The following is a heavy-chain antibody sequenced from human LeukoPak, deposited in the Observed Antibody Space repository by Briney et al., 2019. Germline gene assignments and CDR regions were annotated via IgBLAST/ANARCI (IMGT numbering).Heavy chain of an antibody. CDR2: IYHSGST. J-gene: IGHJ4*02. Sequence: PSETLSLTCTVSGYSISSGYYWGWIRQPPGKGLEWIGSIYHSGSTYYNPSLKSRVTISVDTSKNQFSLKLSSVTAADTAVYYCARGRARYYDSSGYYGYWGQGTLVTVSS. D-gene: IGHD3-22*01. CDR3: ARGRARYYDSSGYYGY. V-gene: IGHV4-38-2*02. CDR1: GYSISSGYY.